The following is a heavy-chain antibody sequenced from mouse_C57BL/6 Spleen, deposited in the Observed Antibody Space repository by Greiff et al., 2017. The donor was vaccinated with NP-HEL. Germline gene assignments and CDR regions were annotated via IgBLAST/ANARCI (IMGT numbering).Heavy chain of an antibody. D-gene: IGHD2-3*01. CDR2: IDPETGGT. CDR1: GYTFTDYE. CDR3: TREEGNGYYSYYFDY. J-gene: IGHJ2*01. Sequence: VQLQQSGAELVRPGASVTLSCKASGYTFTDYEMHWVKQTPVHGLEWIGAIDPETGGTAYNQKFKGKAILTADKSSSTAYMERRSLTSEDSAVYYCTREEGNGYYSYYFDYWGQGTTLTVSS. V-gene: IGHV1-15*01.